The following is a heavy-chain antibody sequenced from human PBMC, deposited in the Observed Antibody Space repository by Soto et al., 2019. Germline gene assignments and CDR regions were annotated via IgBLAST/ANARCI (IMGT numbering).Heavy chain of an antibody. CDR2: INHRGST. Sequence: PSETLSLTCVVYGGPFSGYYWSWIRQSPGKGLEWIGGINHRGSTNYNPSLESRVTISVDTSKNQFSLKLPSVTAADTAMYYCARDGFCTSTTCRVGNWFDPWGQGTLVTV. D-gene: IGHD2-2*01. V-gene: IGHV4-34*01. CDR3: ARDGFCTSTTCRVGNWFDP. J-gene: IGHJ5*02. CDR1: GGPFSGYY.